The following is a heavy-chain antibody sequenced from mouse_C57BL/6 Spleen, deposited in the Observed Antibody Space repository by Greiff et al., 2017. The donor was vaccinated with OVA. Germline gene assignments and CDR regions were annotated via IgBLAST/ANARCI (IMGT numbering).Heavy chain of an antibody. J-gene: IGHJ4*01. D-gene: IGHD2-12*01. CDR1: GYTFTDYE. V-gene: IGHV1-15*01. Sequence: VQLQQSGAELVRPGASVTLSCKASGYTFTDYEMHWVKQTPVHGLEWIGAIDPETGGTAYNQKFKGKAILTADKTSSTAYIELRSLTYEDSAVYYGTTAYYSLYYAMDYGGQGTSVTVSS. CDR3: TTAYYSLYYAMDY. CDR2: IDPETGGT.